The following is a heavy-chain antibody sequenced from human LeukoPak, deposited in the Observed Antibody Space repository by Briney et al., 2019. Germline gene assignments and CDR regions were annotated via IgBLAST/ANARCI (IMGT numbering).Heavy chain of an antibody. Sequence: SVKVSCKASGYTFTGYYMHWVRQAPGQGLEWMGWINPNSGGTNYAQKFQGRVTMTRDTSISTAYMELSRLRSDDTAVYYCARSELPTNLLWFGELGVYYFDYWGQGTLVTVSS. D-gene: IGHD3-10*01. CDR3: ARSELPTNLLWFGELGVYYFDY. J-gene: IGHJ4*02. CDR2: INPNSGGT. V-gene: IGHV1-2*02. CDR1: GYTFTGYY.